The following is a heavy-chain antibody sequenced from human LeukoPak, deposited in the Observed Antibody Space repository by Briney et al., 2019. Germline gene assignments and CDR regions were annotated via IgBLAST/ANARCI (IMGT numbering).Heavy chain of an antibody. Sequence: GGSLRLSCAASGFTFETFGMNWVRQAPGKGLEWVSYISSSGSTIYYADSVKGRFTISRDNAKNSLYLQMNSLRAEDTAVYYCAELGITMIGGVWGKGTTVTISS. D-gene: IGHD3-10*02. CDR3: AELGITMIGGV. CDR1: GFTFETFG. V-gene: IGHV3-48*03. CDR2: ISSSGSTI. J-gene: IGHJ6*04.